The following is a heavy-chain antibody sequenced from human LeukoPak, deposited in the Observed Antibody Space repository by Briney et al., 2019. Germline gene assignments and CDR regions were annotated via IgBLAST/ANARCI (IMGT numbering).Heavy chain of an antibody. Sequence: ASVTLSCKASGYTFTDYYLHWVRQAPGQGLEWMGWINPNSGGTNYAQTFQGRITMTRDTSITTVYLELSRLRSDDTAVYYCARIGYKHYFDYWGQGTLVTVSS. J-gene: IGHJ4*02. V-gene: IGHV1-2*02. CDR2: INPNSGGT. CDR3: ARIGYKHYFDY. D-gene: IGHD5-24*01. CDR1: GYTFTDYY.